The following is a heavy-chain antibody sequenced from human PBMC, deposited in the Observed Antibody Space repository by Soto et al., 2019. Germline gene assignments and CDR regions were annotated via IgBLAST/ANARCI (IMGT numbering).Heavy chain of an antibody. CDR1: GGSIRNSSYY. D-gene: IGHD1-26*01. Sequence: SETLSLTCTLSGGSIRNSSYYWGWIRQPPGKGLERIGSIYYSGSTYYNPSLKSRVTISVDTSKNQFSLKLSSVTAADTAVYYCARPSGSYLYYFDYWGQGTLVTVS. J-gene: IGHJ4*02. CDR2: IYYSGST. V-gene: IGHV4-39*01. CDR3: ARPSGSYLYYFDY.